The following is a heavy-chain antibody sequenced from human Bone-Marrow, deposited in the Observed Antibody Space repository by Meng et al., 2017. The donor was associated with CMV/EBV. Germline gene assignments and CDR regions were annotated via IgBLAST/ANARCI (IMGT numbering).Heavy chain of an antibody. Sequence: GGSLRLSCAASGFTFSSYWMSWVRQAPGKGLEWVANIKQDGSEKYYVDSVKGRFTISRDNAKNSLYLQMNSLRAEDTAVYYCARGIRGVIRYYYYGMDVWGQATTVTVSS. CDR2: IKQDGSEK. CDR1: GFTFSSYW. D-gene: IGHD3-10*01. J-gene: IGHJ6*02. CDR3: ARGIRGVIRYYYYGMDV. V-gene: IGHV3-7*01.